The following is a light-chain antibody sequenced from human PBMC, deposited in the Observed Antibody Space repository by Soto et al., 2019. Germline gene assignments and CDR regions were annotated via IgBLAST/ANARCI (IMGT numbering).Light chain of an antibody. CDR2: ATS. J-gene: IGKJ5*01. CDR3: QLSYKTPS. CDR1: RNVSIY. Sequence: EIPLTQSPSSLAASVGDRLTLTCRASRNVSIYLNWYQHKPGKGPTLLIHATSNLQIGVASRFSGSGSGTEFTLTISSLEPEDFGTYYCQLSYKTPSFGQGTRLVIK. V-gene: IGKV1-39*01.